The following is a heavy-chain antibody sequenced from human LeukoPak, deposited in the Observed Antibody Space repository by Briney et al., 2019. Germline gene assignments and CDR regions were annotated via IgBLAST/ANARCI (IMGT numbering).Heavy chain of an antibody. Sequence: GASVKVSCKASGGTFSSYAISWVRQATGQGLEWMGWMNPNSGNTGYAQKFQGRVTMTRNTSISTAYMELSSLRSEDTAVYYCARVDQLWSHYYYYGMDVWGQGTTVTVSS. D-gene: IGHD5-18*01. J-gene: IGHJ6*02. V-gene: IGHV1-8*02. CDR2: MNPNSGNT. CDR3: ARVDQLWSHYYYYGMDV. CDR1: GGTFSSYA.